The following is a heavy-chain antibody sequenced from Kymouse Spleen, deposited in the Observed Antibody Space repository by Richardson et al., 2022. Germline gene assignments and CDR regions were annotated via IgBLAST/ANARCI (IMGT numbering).Heavy chain of an antibody. Sequence: QVQLVESGGGVVQPGRSLRLSCAASGFTFSSYGMHWVRQAPGKGLEWVAVISYDGSNKYYADSVKGRFTISRDNSKNTLYLQMNSLRAEDTAVYYCAKDRYGSGNPYYYYGMDVWGQGTTVTVSS. CDR2: ISYDGSNK. D-gene: IGHD3-10*01. V-gene: IGHV3-30*18. J-gene: IGHJ6*02. CDR3: AKDRYGSGNPYYYYGMDV. CDR1: GFTFSSYG.